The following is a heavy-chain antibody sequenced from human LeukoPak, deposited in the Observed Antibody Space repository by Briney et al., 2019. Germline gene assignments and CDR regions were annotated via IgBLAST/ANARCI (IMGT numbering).Heavy chain of an antibody. CDR2: ISYDGSNK. D-gene: IGHD2-8*01. V-gene: IGHV3-30*03. Sequence: PGGSLRLSCAASGFTFSSYGMHWVRQAPGKGLEWVAVISYDGSNKYYADSVKGRFTISRDNAKNSLYLQMNSLRAEDTAVYYCARDAGGRVLMVYAIQHFDYWGQGTLVTVSS. CDR3: ARDAGGRVLMVYAIQHFDY. CDR1: GFTFSSYG. J-gene: IGHJ4*02.